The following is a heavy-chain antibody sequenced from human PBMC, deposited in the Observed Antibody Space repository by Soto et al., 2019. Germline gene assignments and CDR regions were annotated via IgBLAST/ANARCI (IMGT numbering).Heavy chain of an antibody. J-gene: IGHJ4*02. CDR2: VYYSGST. Sequence: QVQLQESGPGLVKPSETLSLTCTVTGGSVSSGSYYWSWIRQPPGKGLDWSGYVYYSGSTNYNPSLKRRVTISVDASKNQFSLKLGSVNAADTAGYYCGSTMVGARAGYFDYWGRGTLVTVSS. V-gene: IGHV4-61*01. D-gene: IGHD1-26*01. CDR3: GSTMVGARAGYFDY. CDR1: GGSVSSGSYY.